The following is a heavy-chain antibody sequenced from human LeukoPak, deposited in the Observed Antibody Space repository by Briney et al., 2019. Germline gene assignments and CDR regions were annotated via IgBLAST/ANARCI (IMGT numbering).Heavy chain of an antibody. CDR1: GFTFSSYA. V-gene: IGHV3-23*01. J-gene: IGHJ6*02. D-gene: IGHD5-18*01. Sequence: GGSLRLSCAASGFTFSSYAMSWVRQPPGKGLEWVSAISGSGGSTYYADSVKGRFTISRDNSKNTLYLQMNSLRAEDTAVYYCAKYGYSYGGNYYGLDVWGQGTTVTVSS. CDR2: ISGSGGST. CDR3: AKYGYSYGGNYYGLDV.